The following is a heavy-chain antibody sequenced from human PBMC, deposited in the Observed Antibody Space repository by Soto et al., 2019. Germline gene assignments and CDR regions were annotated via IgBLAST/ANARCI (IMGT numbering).Heavy chain of an antibody. J-gene: IGHJ3*01. CDR1: GGSISSGGYY. Sequence: SETLSLTCTVSGGSISSGGYYWSWIRQHPGKGLEWIGYIYYSGSTHYNPSLESRVTLSVDTSKNQFSLKLNSVTAADTAVYYCARQWGNWYWAFNVWGQGTMVTVSS. CDR2: IYYSGST. V-gene: IGHV4-39*01. D-gene: IGHD6-13*01. CDR3: ARQWGNWYWAFNV.